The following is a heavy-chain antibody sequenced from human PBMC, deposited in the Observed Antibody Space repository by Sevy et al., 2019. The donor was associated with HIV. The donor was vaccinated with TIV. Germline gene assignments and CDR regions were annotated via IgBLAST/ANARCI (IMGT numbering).Heavy chain of an antibody. V-gene: IGHV3-21*01. CDR2: ISSSSSYI. J-gene: IGHJ2*01. D-gene: IGHD2-2*01. CDR1: GFTFSSYS. Sequence: GGSLRLSCAASGFTFSSYSMNWVRQAPGKGLEWVSSISSSSSYIYYADSVKGRFTISRDNAKNSLYLQMNSLRAEDTAVYYCARVNVVVPATPNWYFDLWGRGTLVTVSS. CDR3: ARVNVVVPATPNWYFDL.